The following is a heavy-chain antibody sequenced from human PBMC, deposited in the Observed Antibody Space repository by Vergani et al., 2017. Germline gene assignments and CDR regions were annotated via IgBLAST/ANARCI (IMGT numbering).Heavy chain of an antibody. CDR1: GFTFDDYG. CDR3: AKDFAHFLTGLSPFGYFDY. V-gene: IGHV3-23*04. D-gene: IGHD3/OR15-3a*01. Sequence: EVQLVESGGVVVQPGGSLRLSCAASGFTFDDYGMHWVRQAPGKGLEWVSIISDNGGTTYYADSVKGRFTISRDNSKDTLYLQMNSLRAEDTAVYYCAKDFAHFLTGLSPFGYFDYWGQGILVTVSS. CDR2: ISDNGGTT. J-gene: IGHJ4*02.